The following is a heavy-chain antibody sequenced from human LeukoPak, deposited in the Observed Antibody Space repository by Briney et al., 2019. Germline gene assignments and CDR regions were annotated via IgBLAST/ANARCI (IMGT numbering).Heavy chain of an antibody. V-gene: IGHV4-38-2*01. CDR1: GYSISSGYY. D-gene: IGHD2-2*01. CDR2: IYHTGST. CDR3: ARHPVVVPAPDY. Sequence: PSETLSLNCAVPGYSISSGYYWGWIRQPPGKELERIGSIYHTGSTYYNPSLKSRVTISVDTSKNQFSLKLSSVTAADTAVYYCARHPVVVPAPDYWGQGTLVTVSS. J-gene: IGHJ4*02.